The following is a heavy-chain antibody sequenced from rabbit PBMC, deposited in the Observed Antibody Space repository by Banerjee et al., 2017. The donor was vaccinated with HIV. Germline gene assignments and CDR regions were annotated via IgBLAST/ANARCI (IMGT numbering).Heavy chain of an antibody. CDR1: GFDFSSSYV. Sequence: QSLEESGGDLVQPGASLTLTCKASGFDFSSSYVMCWVRQAPGKGLEWIGCIGAGSSGSTYYASWAKDRFTISSTSSTTVTLQMTTLTAADTATYFCARDRYYVFSFTGPLWGQGTLVTVS. CDR3: ARDRYYVFSFTGPL. V-gene: IGHV1S40*01. D-gene: IGHD2-1*01. CDR2: IGAGSSGST. J-gene: IGHJ3*01.